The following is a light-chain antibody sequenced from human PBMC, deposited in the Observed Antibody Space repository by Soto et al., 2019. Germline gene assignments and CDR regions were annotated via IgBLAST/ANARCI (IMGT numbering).Light chain of an antibody. Sequence: EIVLTQSPDTLSLSPGERATLSCRASQSVSSSLAWYQQKPGQAPRLLIYDASNRATGIPARFSGSGSGTXXXXXXXXXXXXXXAVYYCXQRSNWPPEVTFGPGTKVDIK. J-gene: IGKJ3*01. CDR3: XQRSNWPPEVT. CDR2: DAS. CDR1: QSVSSS. V-gene: IGKV3-11*01.